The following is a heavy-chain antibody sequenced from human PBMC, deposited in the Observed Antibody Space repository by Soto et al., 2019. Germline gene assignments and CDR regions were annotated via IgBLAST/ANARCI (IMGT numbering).Heavy chain of an antibody. CDR1: GGSISSYY. Sequence: SETLSLTCTVSGGSISSYYWTWIRQPPGKGLEWIGYIYYRGTTNYNPSLKSRVAISVDTSKNQFSLKLSSVTATDTAVYYCARLSGIAVAGPYFDFWGQGTMVTVSS. D-gene: IGHD6-19*01. V-gene: IGHV4-59*08. CDR3: ARLSGIAVAGPYFDF. CDR2: IYYRGTT. J-gene: IGHJ4*02.